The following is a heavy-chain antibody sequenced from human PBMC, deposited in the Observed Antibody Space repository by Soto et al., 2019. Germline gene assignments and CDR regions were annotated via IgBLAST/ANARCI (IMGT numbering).Heavy chain of an antibody. CDR1: AYTFTGYY. CDR2: SNPHSGGT. J-gene: IGHJ6*02. D-gene: IGHD6-13*01. CDR3: ARGPEYRSSWYEQWRVGDYDYGMDV. V-gene: IGHV1-2*04. Sequence: ASSVKVSCKALAYTFTGYYMHWVRQAPGQGLEWMGWSNPHSGGTNYAQKFTGWVTMTRDTSISTAYMELSRLRSDDTAVYYCARGPEYRSSWYEQWRVGDYDYGMDVWGQGTTVTAS.